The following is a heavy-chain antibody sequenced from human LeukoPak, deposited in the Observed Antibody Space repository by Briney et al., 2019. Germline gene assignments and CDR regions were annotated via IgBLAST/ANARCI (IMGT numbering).Heavy chain of an antibody. V-gene: IGHV3-48*04. Sequence: GGSLRLSCAASGFTFSGYDMSRVRQAPGKGLEWVSYTSSSSSTIYYADSVKSRFTISRDNAKNSLYLQMNSLRAEDTAVYYCARLRYYGMDVWGQGTTVTVSS. CDR3: ARLRYYGMDV. CDR2: TSSSSSTI. J-gene: IGHJ6*02. CDR1: GFTFSGYD.